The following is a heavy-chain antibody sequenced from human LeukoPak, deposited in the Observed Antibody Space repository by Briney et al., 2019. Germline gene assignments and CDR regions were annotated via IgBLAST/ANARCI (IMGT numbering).Heavy chain of an antibody. CDR2: INQGGSEK. CDR1: GFMFSEYW. J-gene: IGHJ4*02. V-gene: IGHV3-7*03. D-gene: IGHD2-15*01. Sequence: GGSLRLSCAASGFMFSEYWMNWVRQAPAKALKGGASINQGGSEKHYVDSLRGRFTISRDNAKNSLYLQMSSLRVVDTAVYYCARDGVAAGLYFDSWGQGTLVTVSS. CDR3: ARDGVAAGLYFDS.